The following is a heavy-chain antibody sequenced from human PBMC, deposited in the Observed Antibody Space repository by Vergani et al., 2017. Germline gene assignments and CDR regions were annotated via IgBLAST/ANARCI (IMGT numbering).Heavy chain of an antibody. CDR2: IIPIFGTA. CDR1: GGTFSSYA. CDR3: ARTGYCSSGSCYSDNWFDP. V-gene: IGHV1-69*12. Sequence: QVQLVQSGAEVKKPGSSVKVSCKASGGTFSSYAISWVRQAPGQGLEWMGGIIPIFGTANYAQKFQGRVTITADESTSTAYMELSSLRSEDTAVYYCARTGYCSSGSCYSDNWFDPWGQGTLVTVSS. J-gene: IGHJ5*02. D-gene: IGHD2-15*01.